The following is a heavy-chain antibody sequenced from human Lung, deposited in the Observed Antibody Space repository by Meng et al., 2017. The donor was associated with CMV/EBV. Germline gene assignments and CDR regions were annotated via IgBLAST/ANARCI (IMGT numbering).Heavy chain of an antibody. J-gene: IGHJ4*02. CDR1: GGSIGSGGYY. D-gene: IGHD5-24*01. CDR2: IYYTGST. V-gene: IGHV4-31*03. Sequence: VQVPEWAPGLVKPSQTLSLTCTVSGGSIGSGGYYWSWIRQHPGKGLEWIGYIYYTGSTFYNPSLKSRVTISVDTSKNQFSLKLIPATAADTAVYYCAREAGRDGYATPKFDYWGQGTLVTVSS. CDR3: AREAGRDGYATPKFDY.